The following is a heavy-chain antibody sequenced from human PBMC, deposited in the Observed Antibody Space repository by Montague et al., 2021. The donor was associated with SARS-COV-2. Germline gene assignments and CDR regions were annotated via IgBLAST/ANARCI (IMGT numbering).Heavy chain of an antibody. CDR1: GFTFSSYG. Sequence: SMRLSCTASGFTFSSYGMHWVRQAPGKGLEWVAVIWYDGSNKYYXDSVKGRFTISRDNSKNTLYLQMNSLRAEDTAVYYRAKQFGYGSGSIDYWGQGTLVTVSS. CDR2: IWYDGSNK. V-gene: IGHV3-33*06. CDR3: AKQFGYGSGSIDY. D-gene: IGHD3-10*01. J-gene: IGHJ4*02.